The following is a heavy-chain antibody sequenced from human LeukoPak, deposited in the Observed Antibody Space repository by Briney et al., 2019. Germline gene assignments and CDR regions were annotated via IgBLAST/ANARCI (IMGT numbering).Heavy chain of an antibody. CDR2: ISAYNGNT. D-gene: IGHD1-26*01. CDR1: GYTFTSYG. CDR3: ASLVAFDI. J-gene: IGHJ3*02. V-gene: IGHV1-18*01. Sequence: ASVKVSCKASGYTFTSYGISWVRQAPGQGLEWMGWISAYNGNTNYAQKFQGRVTITRDTSASTAYMELSSLRSEDTAVYYCASLVAFDIWGQGTMVTVSS.